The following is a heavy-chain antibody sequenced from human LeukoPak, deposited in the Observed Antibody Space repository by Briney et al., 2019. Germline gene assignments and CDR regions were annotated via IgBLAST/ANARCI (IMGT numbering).Heavy chain of an antibody. CDR2: ISGSGGST. V-gene: IGHV3-23*01. CDR3: ARTIYDSSGYYCLDY. CDR1: GFTFSSYA. J-gene: IGHJ4*02. Sequence: PGGSLRLSCAASGFTFSSYAMSWVRQAPGKGLEWVSAISGSGGSTYYADSVKGRFTISRDNSKNTLYLQMSSLRAEDTAVYYCARTIYDSSGYYCLDYWGQGTLVTVSS. D-gene: IGHD3-22*01.